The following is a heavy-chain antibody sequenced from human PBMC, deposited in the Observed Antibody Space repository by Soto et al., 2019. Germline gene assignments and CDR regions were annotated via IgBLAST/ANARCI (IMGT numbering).Heavy chain of an antibody. V-gene: IGHV1-69*12. D-gene: IGHD5-12*01. CDR3: VRVVAIPGYPDN. J-gene: IGHJ4*02. CDR1: GGTFSSYA. Sequence: QVQLVQSGAEVRQPASSVKVSCKTSGGTFSSYAISWVRQAPGQGFEWMGGIVPIVDTSTYAQKFQGRVTITADESTRTVYMELSSLRSDDTAVYYCVRVVAIPGYPDNWGQGTLVTVSS. CDR2: IVPIVDTS.